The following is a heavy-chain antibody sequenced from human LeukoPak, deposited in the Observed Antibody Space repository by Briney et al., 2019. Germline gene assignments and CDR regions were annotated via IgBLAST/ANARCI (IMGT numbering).Heavy chain of an antibody. D-gene: IGHD3-10*01. CDR3: ARDLGVLWFGELFPESV. CDR1: GFTVSSNS. V-gene: IGHV3-53*01. J-gene: IGHJ4*02. CDR2: IYSDNT. Sequence: GGSLRLSCTVSGFTVSSNSMSWVRQAPGKGLEWVSFIYSDNTHYSDSVKGRFTISRDNSKNTLYLQMNSLRAEDTAVYYCARDLGVLWFGELFPESVWGQGTLVTVSS.